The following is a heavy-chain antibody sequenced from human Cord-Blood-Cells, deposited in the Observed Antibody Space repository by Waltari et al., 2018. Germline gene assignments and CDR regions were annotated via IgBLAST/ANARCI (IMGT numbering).Heavy chain of an antibody. CDR1: GYTFTGYY. Sequence: QVQLVQSGAEVKKPGASVKVSCKASGYTFTGYYMHWVRQAPGQGLEWMGWINPNRGGTNYAQEFQGRVTMTRDTSISTAYMELSRLRSDDTAVYYCAREGDFVVVPAAIDYWGQGTLVTVSS. CDR2: INPNRGGT. V-gene: IGHV1-2*02. CDR3: AREGDFVVVPAAIDY. J-gene: IGHJ4*02. D-gene: IGHD2-2*01.